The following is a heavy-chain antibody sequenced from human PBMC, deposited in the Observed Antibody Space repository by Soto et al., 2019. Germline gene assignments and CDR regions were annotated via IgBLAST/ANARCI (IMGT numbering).Heavy chain of an antibody. D-gene: IGHD2-15*01. J-gene: IGHJ6*04. CDR1: GGTFSSYA. CDR3: AGPGGGSSSDYYGMDV. V-gene: IGHV1-69*01. CDR2: IIPIFGTA. Sequence: QVQLVQSGAEVKKPGSSVKVSCKASGGTFSSYAISWVRQAPGQGLEWMGGIIPIFGTANYAQKFQGRVSYTAKESTSAVYMELSGLKSEYTAVYYCAGPGGGSSSDYYGMDVWGKGTTVTVSS.